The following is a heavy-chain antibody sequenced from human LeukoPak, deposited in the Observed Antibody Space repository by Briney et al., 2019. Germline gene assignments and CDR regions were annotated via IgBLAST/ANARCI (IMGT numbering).Heavy chain of an antibody. Sequence: PSETLSLTCTVSGGSISSDYWSWIRQPPGKGLEWIGYIYYSGSTNYNPSLKSRVTMSVDTSKNQFSLKLSSVTAADTAVYYCARAQYYYDSSGRNWFDPWGQGTLVTVSS. CDR2: IYYSGST. D-gene: IGHD3-22*01. CDR3: ARAQYYYDSSGRNWFDP. CDR1: GGSISSDY. J-gene: IGHJ5*02. V-gene: IGHV4-59*12.